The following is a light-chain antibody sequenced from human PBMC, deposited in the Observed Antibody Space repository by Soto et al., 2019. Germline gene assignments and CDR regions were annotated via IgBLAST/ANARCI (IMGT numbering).Light chain of an antibody. V-gene: IGKV1-5*03. Sequence: DIQMTQSPSTLSASVGDPVTITCRASHNISTWLAWYQQKPGKAPKLLIYKASNLENGVTSRFRGSGSGTDFTLAISSLQPDDFASYYCQQYHSYTRTFGQGTKVELK. CDR3: QQYHSYTRT. CDR2: KAS. CDR1: HNISTW. J-gene: IGKJ1*01.